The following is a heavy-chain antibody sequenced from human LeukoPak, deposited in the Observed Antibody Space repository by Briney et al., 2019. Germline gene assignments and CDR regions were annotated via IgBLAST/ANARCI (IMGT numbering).Heavy chain of an antibody. J-gene: IGHJ5*02. CDR2: INPDGTII. Sequence: GGSLRFSCVGSGFTYTDYWMHWFRQAPGKGPVWVSRINPDGTIIDYADSVKGRFSISRDNAKNLLYLQMNGLRADDTAVYYCAKDLSWNTADRWGQGILVTVSS. D-gene: IGHD5-18*01. CDR3: AKDLSWNTADR. CDR1: GFTYTDYW. V-gene: IGHV3-74*01.